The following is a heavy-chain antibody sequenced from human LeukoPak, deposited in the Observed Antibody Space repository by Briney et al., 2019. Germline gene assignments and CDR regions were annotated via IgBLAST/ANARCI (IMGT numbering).Heavy chain of an antibody. CDR1: GDSVSSNSVA. J-gene: IGHJ3*01. Sequence: SQTLSLTCAISGDSVSSNSVAWNWIRQSPSRGLEWLGRTYRGSTPYAVSVKSRITINSDTSKNQFSLQLSSVTPEDTAVYFCARGVNSTFDVWGQGTMVTVSS. CDR2: TYRGST. V-gene: IGHV6-1*01. CDR3: ARGVNSTFDV. D-gene: IGHD3-10*01.